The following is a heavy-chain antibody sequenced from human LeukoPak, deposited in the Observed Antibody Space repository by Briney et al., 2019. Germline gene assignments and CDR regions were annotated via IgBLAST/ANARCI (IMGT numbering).Heavy chain of an antibody. CDR3: AKEPVVPAAPLDY. CDR1: GFTFSSYG. Sequence: GRSLRLSCAASGFTFSSYGMHWVRQAPGKGLEWVAVISYDGSNKYYADSVKGRFTISRDNSKNTLYLQVNSLRAEDTAVYYCAKEPVVPAAPLDYWGQGALVTVSS. CDR2: ISYDGSNK. D-gene: IGHD2-2*01. J-gene: IGHJ4*02. V-gene: IGHV3-30*18.